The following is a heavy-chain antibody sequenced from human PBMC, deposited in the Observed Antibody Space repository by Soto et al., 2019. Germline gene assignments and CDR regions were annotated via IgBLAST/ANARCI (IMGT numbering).Heavy chain of an antibody. Sequence: ASVKVSCKASGYTFTSYAMHWVRQAPGQRLEWMGWINAGNGNTKYSQKFQGRVTITRDTSASTAYMELSSLRSEDTAVYYCARAPHLPRHRTPWYFDYWGQGTLVTVSS. CDR2: INAGNGNT. CDR3: ARAPHLPRHRTPWYFDY. CDR1: GYTFTSYA. J-gene: IGHJ4*02. V-gene: IGHV1-3*01.